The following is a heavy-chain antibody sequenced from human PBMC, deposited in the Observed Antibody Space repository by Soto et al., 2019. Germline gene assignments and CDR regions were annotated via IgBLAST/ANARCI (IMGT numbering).Heavy chain of an antibody. Sequence: SETLSLTCAVYGGSFSGYSWTWLRQPPGKGLEWIGEINHSGTTDYNPALKSRVTMSADTSKNQFSLRMTPVTAADTAVYYCARARFDSWSHIYYGLDVWGQGTTVTVSS. CDR3: ARARFDSWSHIYYGLDV. D-gene: IGHD3-3*01. V-gene: IGHV4-34*01. J-gene: IGHJ6*02. CDR1: GGSFSGYS. CDR2: INHSGTT.